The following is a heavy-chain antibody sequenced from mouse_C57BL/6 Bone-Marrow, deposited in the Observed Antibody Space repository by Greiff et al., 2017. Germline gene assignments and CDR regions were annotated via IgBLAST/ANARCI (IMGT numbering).Heavy chain of an antibody. CDR3: ARGRWLRRGLAY. CDR1: GYTFTSYG. Sequence: QVQLQQSGAELARPGASVKLSCKASGYTFTSYGISWVKQRTGQGLEWIGEIYPRSGNTYYNEKFKGKATLTADKSSSTAYMEVRSLTSEDSAVYFCARGRWLRRGLAYWGQGTLVTVSA. V-gene: IGHV1-81*01. CDR2: IYPRSGNT. J-gene: IGHJ3*01. D-gene: IGHD2-2*01.